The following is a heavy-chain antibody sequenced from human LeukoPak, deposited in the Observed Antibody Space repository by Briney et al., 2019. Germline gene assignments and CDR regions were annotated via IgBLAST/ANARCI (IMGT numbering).Heavy chain of an antibody. J-gene: IGHJ4*02. D-gene: IGHD1-26*01. CDR2: ISTSGSYI. CDR3: ARAGSGSYPWG. Sequence: GGSLRLSCAASGFTFSSYSMNWVRQSPGKGLEWVSSISTSGSYIYYADSVKGRFTISRDNAKNSLYLQMNSLRAEDTAVYYCARAGSGSYPWGWGQGTLVTVSS. CDR1: GFTFSSYS. V-gene: IGHV3-21*01.